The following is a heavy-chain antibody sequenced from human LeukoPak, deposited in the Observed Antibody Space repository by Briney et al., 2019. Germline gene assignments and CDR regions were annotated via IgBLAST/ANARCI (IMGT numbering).Heavy chain of an antibody. Sequence: SETLSLTCAVYGGSFSGYYWSWIRQPPGKGLEWIGEISHSGSTNYNPSLKSRVTISVDTSKNQFSLKLSSVTAADTAVYYCAMSGYSSGWYSYFDYWGQGTLVTVSS. CDR2: ISHSGST. CDR1: GGSFSGYY. V-gene: IGHV4-34*01. CDR3: AMSGYSSGWYSYFDY. D-gene: IGHD6-19*01. J-gene: IGHJ4*02.